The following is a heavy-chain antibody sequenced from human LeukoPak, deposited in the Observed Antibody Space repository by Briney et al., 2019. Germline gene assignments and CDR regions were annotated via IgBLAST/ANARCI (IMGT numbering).Heavy chain of an antibody. CDR1: GFTFSSYA. CDR2: LYGSGETT. D-gene: IGHD3-22*01. Sequence: GGSLRLSCAASGFTFSSYAMSWARQAPGKGLEWVSALYGSGETTYYADSVKGRFTVSRDNSKNTLYLQMNNLRVDDTAVYFCAKRGVVIRVILVGFHKEAYYFDSWGQGALVTVSS. CDR3: AKRGVVIRVILVGFHKEAYYFDS. V-gene: IGHV3-23*01. J-gene: IGHJ4*02.